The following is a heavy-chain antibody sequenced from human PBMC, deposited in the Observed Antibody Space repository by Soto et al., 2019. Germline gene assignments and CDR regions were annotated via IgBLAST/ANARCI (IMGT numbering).Heavy chain of an antibody. Sequence: GGSLRLSCAASGFTFSSYAMSWVRQAPGKGLEWVSAISGSGGSTYYADSVKGRFTISRDNSKNTLYLQMNSLRAEDMAVYYCAKNLGVALPESGMDVWGQGTTVTVSS. CDR1: GFTFSSYA. J-gene: IGHJ6*02. V-gene: IGHV3-23*01. CDR2: ISGSGGST. D-gene: IGHD1-26*01. CDR3: AKNLGVALPESGMDV.